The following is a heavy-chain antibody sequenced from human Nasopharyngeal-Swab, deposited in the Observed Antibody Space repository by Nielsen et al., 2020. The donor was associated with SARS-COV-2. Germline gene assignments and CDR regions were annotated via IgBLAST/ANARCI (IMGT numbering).Heavy chain of an antibody. V-gene: IGHV1-18*01. CDR3: ARVDYGGNFGQNGFGVDDY. CDR1: GYTFTSYG. D-gene: IGHD4-23*01. J-gene: IGHJ4*02. Sequence: SVKVSCKASGYTFTSYGISWVRQAPGHGLEWMGWISAYNGNTNYVQKLQGRVTMTTDTSTSTAYMELRSLRSDDTAVYYCARVDYGGNFGQNGFGVDDYWGQGTLVTVSS. CDR2: ISAYNGNT.